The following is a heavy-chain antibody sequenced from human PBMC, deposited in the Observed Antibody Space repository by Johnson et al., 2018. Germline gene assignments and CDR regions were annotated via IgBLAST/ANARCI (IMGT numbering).Heavy chain of an antibody. J-gene: IGHJ3*02. D-gene: IGHD2-15*01. Sequence: QVQLVQSGAEVKKPGASVKVSCKASGYTFTSYGISWVRQAPGQGLEWTGWISAYHGNTNYAQKLQGRVTMTTDTSTSTAYMELRSLRPDDTAVSYCARDIVVVVAAPDDDAFDIWGQGTMVTVSS. CDR1: GYTFTSYG. CDR3: ARDIVVVVAAPDDDAFDI. CDR2: ISAYHGNT. V-gene: IGHV1-18*01.